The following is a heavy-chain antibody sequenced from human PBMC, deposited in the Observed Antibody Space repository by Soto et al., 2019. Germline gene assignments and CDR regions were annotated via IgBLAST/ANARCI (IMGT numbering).Heavy chain of an antibody. Sequence: QVQLVESGGGVVQPGRSLRLSCAASGFTFSSYGMHWVRQAPGKGLEWVAVISYDGSNKYYADSVKGRFTISRDNSKNTLYLQMNSLRAEDTAVYYCAKDGGYCSGGSCYGYFQHWGQGTLVTVSS. CDR1: GFTFSSYG. J-gene: IGHJ1*01. V-gene: IGHV3-30*18. D-gene: IGHD2-15*01. CDR3: AKDGGYCSGGSCYGYFQH. CDR2: ISYDGSNK.